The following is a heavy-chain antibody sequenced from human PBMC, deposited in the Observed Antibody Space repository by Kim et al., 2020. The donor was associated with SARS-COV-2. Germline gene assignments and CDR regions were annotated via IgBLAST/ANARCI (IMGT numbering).Heavy chain of an antibody. CDR1: GGSISSYY. V-gene: IGHV4-59*08. CDR2: INYSGST. D-gene: IGHD2-2*01. Sequence: SETLSLTCTVSGGSISSYYWSWIRQPPGKGLEWIGYINYSGSTNYNPSLKSRVTISVDTSKNQFSLKLSSVTAADTAVYYCARRALGYCSSSSCYGAFDIWGQGTMVTVSS. J-gene: IGHJ3*02. CDR3: ARRALGYCSSSSCYGAFDI.